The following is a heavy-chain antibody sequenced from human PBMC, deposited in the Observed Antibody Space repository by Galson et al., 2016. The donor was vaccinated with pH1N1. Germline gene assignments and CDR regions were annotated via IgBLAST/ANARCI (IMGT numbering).Heavy chain of an antibody. CDR1: GFNFSNHW. V-gene: IGHV3-7*01. D-gene: IGHD3-9*01. Sequence: SLRLSCAASGFNFSNHWMPWVRQAPGKGLQWVANINQDGDKKYYVGSVEGRFTISRDNARNSLYPQINNLRDEDTAMYFCATRYFDYWGQGALVTGSS. CDR2: INQDGDKK. J-gene: IGHJ4*02. CDR3: ATRYFDY.